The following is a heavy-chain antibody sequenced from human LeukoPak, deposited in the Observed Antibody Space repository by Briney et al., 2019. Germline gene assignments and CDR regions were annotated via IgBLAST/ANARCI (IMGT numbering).Heavy chain of an antibody. Sequence: SETLSLTCAVYGGSFSGYYWSWIRQPPGKGLEWIGEINHSGSTNYNPSLKSRVTISVDTYTNQFSLKQSSVTAADTAVYYCSKRRYSGYDSPGEFDYWGQGTLVTVSS. CDR1: GGSFSGYY. CDR3: SKRRYSGYDSPGEFDY. D-gene: IGHD5-12*01. J-gene: IGHJ4*02. CDR2: INHSGST. V-gene: IGHV4-34*01.